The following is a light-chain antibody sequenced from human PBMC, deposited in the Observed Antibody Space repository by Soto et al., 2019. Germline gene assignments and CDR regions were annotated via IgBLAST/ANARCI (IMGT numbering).Light chain of an antibody. CDR1: QSLLHTDGNNY. V-gene: IGKV2-28*01. CDR2: LGS. CDR3: MQALQTPIT. J-gene: IGKJ5*01. Sequence: DIVMTQSPLSLPVTPGEPASISCKSSQSLLHTDGNNYLEWYLQKPGQSPQLLIYLGSYRASGVPDRFSGSGSGTDFTLKISRVEAEDVGVYYCMQALQTPITFGQGTRLEIK.